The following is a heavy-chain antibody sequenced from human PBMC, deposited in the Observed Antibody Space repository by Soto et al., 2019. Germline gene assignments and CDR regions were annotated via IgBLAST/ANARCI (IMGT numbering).Heavy chain of an antibody. J-gene: IGHJ4*02. Sequence: QVQLVESGGGVVQPGRSLRLSCAASGFTFSSYAMHWVRQAPGKGLEWMAVISYDGSNKYYADSVKGRFTISRDNSKNTLYLQMNSLRAEDTAVYYCAKDYYDSSGYLFDYWGQGTLVAVSS. CDR1: GFTFSSYA. CDR3: AKDYYDSSGYLFDY. D-gene: IGHD3-22*01. CDR2: ISYDGSNK. V-gene: IGHV3-30-3*01.